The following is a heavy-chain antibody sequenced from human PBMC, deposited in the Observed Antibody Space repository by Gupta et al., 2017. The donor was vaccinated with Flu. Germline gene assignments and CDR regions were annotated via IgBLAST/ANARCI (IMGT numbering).Heavy chain of an antibody. CDR1: TFTTYA. J-gene: IGHJ4*02. V-gene: IGHV3-23*01. D-gene: IGHD6-6*01. CDR3: ARSSSSSSSDD. Sequence: TFTTYAMSWVRQAPGKGLKWVYSISGSGGSTYDGDAVKGRFTESRDNAKNTLYMQMNRMRVEDTAVYYGARSSSSSSSDDGVQGTLVTVYS. CDR2: ISGSGGST.